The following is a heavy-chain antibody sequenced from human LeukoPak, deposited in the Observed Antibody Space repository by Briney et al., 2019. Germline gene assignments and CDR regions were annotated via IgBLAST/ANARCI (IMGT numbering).Heavy chain of an antibody. Sequence: ASVKVSCKASGGTFSSYAISWVRQAPGQGLEWMGGIIPIFGTANYAQKFQGRVTITADESTSTAYMELSSLRSEDTAVYYCAREKSFPYYYYGMDVWGQGTTVTVSS. V-gene: IGHV1-69*01. J-gene: IGHJ6*02. CDR3: AREKSFPYYYYGMDV. CDR1: GGTFSSYA. CDR2: IIPIFGTA.